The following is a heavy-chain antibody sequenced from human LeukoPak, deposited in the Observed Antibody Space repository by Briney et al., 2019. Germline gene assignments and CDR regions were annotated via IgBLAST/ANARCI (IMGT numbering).Heavy chain of an antibody. V-gene: IGHV4-39*01. J-gene: IGHJ4*02. CDR3: ARTAMRPYYFDY. Sequence: PSETLSLTCTVSGGSISSSGYSWGWIRQPPGKGLEWIGSIYYSGSTYYNPSLKSRVTISVDTSKNQFSLKLSSVTAADTAVYYCARTAMRPYYFDYWGQGTLVTVSS. CDR2: IYYSGST. CDR1: GGSISSSGYS.